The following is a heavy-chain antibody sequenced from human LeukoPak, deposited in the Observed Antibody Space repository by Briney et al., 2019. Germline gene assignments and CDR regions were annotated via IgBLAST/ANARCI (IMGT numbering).Heavy chain of an antibody. CDR3: ARRGYYGNYFDY. CDR1: GFTFSSYS. CDR2: ISSSSSYI. Sequence: PGGSLRLSCAASGFTFSSYSMNWVRQAPGKGLEWVSSISSSSSYIYYADSVKGRFTISRDNAKNTLYLQMNSLRAEDTAVYYCARRGYYGNYFDYWGQGTLVTVSS. D-gene: IGHD3-22*01. J-gene: IGHJ4*02. V-gene: IGHV3-21*01.